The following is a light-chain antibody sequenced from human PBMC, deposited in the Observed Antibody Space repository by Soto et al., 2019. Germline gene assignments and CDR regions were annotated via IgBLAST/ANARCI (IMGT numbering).Light chain of an antibody. Sequence: EMVMTQSPATLSVSPGERVTLSCRASESVHSNLAWYQQKPGQGPRLLIYYASTRVTCIPRRFSGSGSGTVFTHTISVQQSEDFGRYSCQHYSNWPPTFGPGTKVAIK. J-gene: IGKJ3*01. CDR1: ESVHSN. CDR2: YAS. CDR3: QHYSNWPPT. V-gene: IGKV3-15*01.